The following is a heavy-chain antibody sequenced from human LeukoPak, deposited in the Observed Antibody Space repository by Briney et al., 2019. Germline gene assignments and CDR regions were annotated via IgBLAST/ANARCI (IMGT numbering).Heavy chain of an antibody. D-gene: IGHD3-3*01. CDR3: ARVSFDFWSGYYKFDY. J-gene: IGHJ4*02. CDR1: GGSISSYY. CDR2: IYYSGST. Sequence: SETLSLTCTVSGGSISSYYWSWIRQPPGKGLEWIGYIYYSGSTNYNPSLKSRVTISVDTSKNQFSLKLSSVTAADTAVYYCARVSFDFWSGYYKFDYWGQGTLVTVSS. V-gene: IGHV4-59*01.